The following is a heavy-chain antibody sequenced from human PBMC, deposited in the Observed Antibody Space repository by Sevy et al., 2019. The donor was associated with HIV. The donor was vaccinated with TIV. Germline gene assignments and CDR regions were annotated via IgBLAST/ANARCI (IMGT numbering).Heavy chain of an antibody. Sequence: SQTLSLTCAISGDSVSSNSAAWNWIRQSPSRGLEWLGRTYYRSKWYNDYAVSVKSRITINPDTSKNQFSLQLNSVTPEDTAVYYCARARGIVVVPAALRALGMDVWGQGTTVTVSS. CDR2: TYYRSKWYN. D-gene: IGHD2-2*01. CDR1: GDSVSSNSAA. J-gene: IGHJ6*02. CDR3: ARARGIVVVPAALRALGMDV. V-gene: IGHV6-1*01.